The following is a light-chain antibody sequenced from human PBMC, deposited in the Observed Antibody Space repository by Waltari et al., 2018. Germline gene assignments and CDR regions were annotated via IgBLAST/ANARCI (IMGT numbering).Light chain of an antibody. CDR3: QQYYSTPRT. Sequence: DIVMTQSPDSLAVSLGERATINCKSSQIVLYNSNNKNYLAWYQQKPGQPPKLLIYWASTRESGVPDRFSGSGSGTDFTRTISSLQAEDVAVYYCQQYYSTPRTFGQGTKVEIK. CDR1: QIVLYNSNNKNY. CDR2: WAS. J-gene: IGKJ1*01. V-gene: IGKV4-1*01.